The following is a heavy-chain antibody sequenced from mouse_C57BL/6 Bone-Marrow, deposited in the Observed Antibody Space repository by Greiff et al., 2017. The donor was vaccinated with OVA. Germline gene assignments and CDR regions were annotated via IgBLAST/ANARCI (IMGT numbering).Heavy chain of an antibody. CDR3: ARSPLDYFDY. CDR2: IRNKANGYTT. Sequence: EVKLMESGGGLVQPGGSLSLSCAASGFTFTDYYMSWVRQPPGKALEWLGFIRNKANGYTTEYSASVKGRFTISRDNSQSILYLQMNALRAEDSATYYCARSPLDYFDYWGQGTTLTVSS. CDR1: GFTFTDYY. J-gene: IGHJ2*01. D-gene: IGHD6-1*01. V-gene: IGHV7-3*01.